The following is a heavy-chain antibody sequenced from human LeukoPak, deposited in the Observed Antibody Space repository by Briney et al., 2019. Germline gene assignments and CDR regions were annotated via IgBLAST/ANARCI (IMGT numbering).Heavy chain of an antibody. CDR3: SRRLTVTSWGLSDY. D-gene: IGHD4-17*01. CDR1: GFTFGDYA. V-gene: IGHV3-49*03. CDR2: IRSKVYGGTT. J-gene: IGHJ4*02. Sequence: GGSLRLSCTASGFTFGDYAMTWFRQAPGKGLEWVGFIRSKVYGGTTEYAASVRGRFTISRDDSKSIAYLRMNSLKTEDTAVYYCSRRLTVTSWGLSDYWGQGTLVTVSS.